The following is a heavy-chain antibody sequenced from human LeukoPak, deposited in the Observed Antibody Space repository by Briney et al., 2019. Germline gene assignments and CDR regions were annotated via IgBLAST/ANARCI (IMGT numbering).Heavy chain of an antibody. V-gene: IGHV5-51*01. CDR3: ARAEPEDYFDY. CDR2: IYPGDSDT. Sequence: GESLKISCKGSGYSFTSYWIGWVRQMPGKGLEGMGIIYPGDSDTRYSPSFQGQFTISADKSISTAYLQWSSLKASDTAMYYCARAEPEDYFDYWGQGTLVTVFS. D-gene: IGHD1-14*01. J-gene: IGHJ4*02. CDR1: GYSFTSYW.